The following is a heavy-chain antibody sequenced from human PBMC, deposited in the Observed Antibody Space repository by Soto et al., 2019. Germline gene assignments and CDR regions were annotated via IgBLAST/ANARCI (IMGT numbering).Heavy chain of an antibody. CDR1: GFTFSSYS. D-gene: IGHD6-13*01. CDR2: ISSSSSYI. J-gene: IGHJ6*02. Sequence: GGSLSLSCAASGFTFSSYSMNWVRQAPGKGLEWVSSISSSSSYIYYADSVKGRFTISRDNAKNSLYLQMNSLRAEETAVYFCARATGYSSRVRGCSVWGQGPTVTFS. V-gene: IGHV3-21*01. CDR3: ARATGYSSRVRGCSV.